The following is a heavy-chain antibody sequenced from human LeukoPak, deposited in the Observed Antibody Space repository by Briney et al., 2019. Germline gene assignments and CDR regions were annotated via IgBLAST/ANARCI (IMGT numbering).Heavy chain of an antibody. CDR3: AGQGYCSGGSCYPNYYYGMDV. CDR1: GYSFTSYW. Sequence: GESLKISCKGSGYSFTSYWIGWVRQMPGKGLEWMGIIYPGDSDTRYSPSFQGQVTISADESISAAYLQWSSLKASDTAMYYCAGQGYCSGGSCYPNYYYGMDVWGQGTTVTVSS. D-gene: IGHD2-15*01. V-gene: IGHV5-51*01. CDR2: IYPGDSDT. J-gene: IGHJ6*02.